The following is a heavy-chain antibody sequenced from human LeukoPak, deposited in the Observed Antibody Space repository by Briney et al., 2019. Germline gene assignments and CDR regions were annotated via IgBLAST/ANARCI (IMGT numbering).Heavy chain of an antibody. CDR2: INPSGGST. D-gene: IGHD3-10*01. Sequence: GASVKVSCKASGYTFTSYYMHWVRQAPGQGLEWMGIINPSGGSTSYAQKFQGRVTMTRDTSTSTVYMELSSLRAEDTAVYYCARETVRGVFDYWGQGTLVTVSS. V-gene: IGHV1-46*01. CDR1: GYTFTSYY. CDR3: ARETVRGVFDY. J-gene: IGHJ4*02.